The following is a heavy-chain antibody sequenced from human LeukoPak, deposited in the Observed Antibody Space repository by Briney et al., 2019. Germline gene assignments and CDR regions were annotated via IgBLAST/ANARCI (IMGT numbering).Heavy chain of an antibody. D-gene: IGHD3-10*01. CDR1: GFTFSSYA. V-gene: IGHV3-23*01. CDR2: ISGSGGST. CDR3: AKVSGNIMVRGVKYLDY. Sequence: SGGSLRLSCAASGFTFSSYAMSWVRQAPGKGLEWVSAISGSGGSTYYADSVKGRFTISRDNSKNTLYLQMNSLRAEDTAVYYCAKVSGNIMVRGVKYLDYWGRGTLVTVSS. J-gene: IGHJ4*02.